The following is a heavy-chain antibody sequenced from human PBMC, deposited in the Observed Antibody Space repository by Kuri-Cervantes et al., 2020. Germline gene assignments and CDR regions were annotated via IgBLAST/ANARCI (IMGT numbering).Heavy chain of an antibody. D-gene: IGHD6-6*01. V-gene: IGHV3-23*01. J-gene: IGHJ5*02. Sequence: GESLKISCAASGFTFSSYAMSWVRQAPGKGLEWVSAISGSGGSTYYADSVKGRFTISRDNSKNTLYLQMNSLRAEDTAVYYCARDVIAVRPGWFDPWGQGTLVTVSS. CDR2: ISGSGGST. CDR3: ARDVIAVRPGWFDP. CDR1: GFTFSSYA.